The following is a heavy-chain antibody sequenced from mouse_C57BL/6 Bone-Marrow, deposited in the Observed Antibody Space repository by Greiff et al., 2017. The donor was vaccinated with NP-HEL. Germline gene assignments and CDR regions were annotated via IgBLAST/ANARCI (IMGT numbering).Heavy chain of an antibody. CDR2: IDPSDSYT. Sequence: VQLQQPGAELVKPGASVKLSCKASGYTFTSYWMQWVKQRPGQGLEWIGEIDPSDSYTNYNQKFKGKATLTVDTSSSTAYMQLSSLTSEDSAVYYCARSQLVSMDYWGQGTSVTVSS. J-gene: IGHJ4*01. CDR1: GYTFTSYW. V-gene: IGHV1-50*01. D-gene: IGHD4-1*02. CDR3: ARSQLVSMDY.